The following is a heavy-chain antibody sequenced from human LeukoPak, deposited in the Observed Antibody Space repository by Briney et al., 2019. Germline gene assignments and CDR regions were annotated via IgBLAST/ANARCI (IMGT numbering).Heavy chain of an antibody. CDR2: IFYSGST. CDR3: ARHLYYGSGNYRKNWFDP. CDR1: AGSISSMTDY. J-gene: IGHJ5*02. Sequence: PSETLSLTCTVSAGSISSMTDYWGWLRQPPRKGLEWIGSIFYSGSTYYNPSLKSRVTVSVDTSKNQFSLKLNSVTAADTAVYFCARHLYYGSGNYRKNWFDPWGQGTLVTVSS. D-gene: IGHD3-10*01. V-gene: IGHV4-39*01.